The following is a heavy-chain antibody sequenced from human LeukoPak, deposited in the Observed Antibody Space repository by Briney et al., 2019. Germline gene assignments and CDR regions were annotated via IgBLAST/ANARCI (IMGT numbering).Heavy chain of an antibody. V-gene: IGHV1-2*06. CDR1: GYTFTGHY. CDR3: ARDHSDILTGYYLDY. J-gene: IGHJ4*02. D-gene: IGHD3-9*01. Sequence: ASVKVSCKASGYTFTGHYMHWVRQAPGQGLEWMGRINPNSGGTNYAQKFQGRVTMTRDTSISTAYMELSRLRSDDTAVYYCARDHSDILTGYYLDYWGQGTLVTVSS. CDR2: INPNSGGT.